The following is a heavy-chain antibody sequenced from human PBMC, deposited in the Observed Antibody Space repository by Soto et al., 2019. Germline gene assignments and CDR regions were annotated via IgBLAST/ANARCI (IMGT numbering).Heavy chain of an antibody. V-gene: IGHV4-59*01. J-gene: IGHJ5*02. Sequence: SETLSLTCSVSGGSFSSYYWSWIRQPPGKGLEWIGYIFYSGRSGSTNHNPSLKSRVTISVDTSKNQFSLKPSSVTAADTAVYYCARTALGWFDPWGQGTLVTVSS. D-gene: IGHD2-21*02. CDR2: IFYSGRSGST. CDR1: GGSFSSYY. CDR3: ARTALGWFDP.